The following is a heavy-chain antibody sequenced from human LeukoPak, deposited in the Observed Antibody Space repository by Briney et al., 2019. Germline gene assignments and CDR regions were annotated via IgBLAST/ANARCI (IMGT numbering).Heavy chain of an antibody. V-gene: IGHV3-21*01. D-gene: IGHD5-18*01. Sequence: PVGSLRLSCAASGFTFSSYNMNWVRQAPGKGLESVSSISSSSSYIYYADSVKGRFTISRDNAKNSLYLQMNSQRAEDTAVYYCARIYGAMALGGFDPWGQGTLVTVSS. CDR1: GFTFSSYN. CDR2: ISSSSSYI. CDR3: ARIYGAMALGGFDP. J-gene: IGHJ5*02.